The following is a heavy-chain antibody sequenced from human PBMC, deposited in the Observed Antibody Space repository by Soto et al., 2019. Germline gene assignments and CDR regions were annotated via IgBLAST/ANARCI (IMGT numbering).Heavy chain of an antibody. Sequence: EVQLVESGGGLVKPGGSLRVSCTASGLTFSNVYMNWVRQAPEKGLEWVGRIKSKSDGGTTDYAAPVNGRFTISRDESKNTLYLQMNSLRTEDTAGYSYSYGANYYCDYWGQGALVTVSS. D-gene: IGHD4-17*01. CDR2: IKSKSDGGTT. CDR1: GLTFSNVY. V-gene: IGHV3-15*07. J-gene: IGHJ4*02. CDR3: SYGANYYCDY.